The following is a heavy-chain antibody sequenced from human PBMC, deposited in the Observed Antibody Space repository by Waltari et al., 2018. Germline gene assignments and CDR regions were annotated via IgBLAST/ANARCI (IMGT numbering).Heavy chain of an antibody. D-gene: IGHD3-10*01. Sequence: QVQLQESGPGLVKPSQTLSLTCTVSGGSISSGDSYWSWIRQPPGKGLGWIGYNYYRGGTYYNPSLKSRVTISVDTSKNQFSLKLSSVTAADTAVYYCARDRDNGSGSYYKVRLGAVDIWGQGTMVTVSS. CDR2: NYYRGGT. CDR1: GGSISSGDSY. V-gene: IGHV4-30-4*08. CDR3: ARDRDNGSGSYYKVRLGAVDI. J-gene: IGHJ3*02.